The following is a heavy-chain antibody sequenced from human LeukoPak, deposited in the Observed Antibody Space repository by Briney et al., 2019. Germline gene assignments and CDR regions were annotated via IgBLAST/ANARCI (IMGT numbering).Heavy chain of an antibody. J-gene: IGHJ5*02. Sequence: SETLSLTCAVSGGSINSSNWWSWVRQPPGQGLEWIGEIYHSGSTNYNPSLKSRVTISVDKSKNQFSLKLSSVTAADTAVYYCARVTLIVVVAWFDPWGQGTLVTVSS. V-gene: IGHV4-4*02. CDR3: ARVTLIVVVAWFDP. CDR1: GGSINSSNW. D-gene: IGHD2-2*01. CDR2: IYHSGST.